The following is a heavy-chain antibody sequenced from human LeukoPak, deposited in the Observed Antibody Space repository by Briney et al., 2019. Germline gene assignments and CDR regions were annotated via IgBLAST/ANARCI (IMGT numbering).Heavy chain of an antibody. Sequence: GGSLRLSCAASGFTFSSYSMNWVRQAPGKGLEWVSYISSSSSTIYYADSVKGRFTISRDNAKNTLYLQMNSLRAEDTAVYYCAKGRSVRGVIWGATAWGQGTLVTVSS. CDR3: AKGRSVRGVIWGATA. D-gene: IGHD3-10*01. CDR1: GFTFSSYS. V-gene: IGHV3-48*01. CDR2: ISSSSSTI. J-gene: IGHJ4*02.